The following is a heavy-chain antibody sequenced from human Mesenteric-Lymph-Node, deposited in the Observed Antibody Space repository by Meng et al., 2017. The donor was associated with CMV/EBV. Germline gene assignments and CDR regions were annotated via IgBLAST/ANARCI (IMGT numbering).Heavy chain of an antibody. V-gene: IGHV1-18*04. D-gene: IGHD3/OR15-3a*01. J-gene: IGHJ6*02. CDR2: ITAYNGNP. CDR3: AKGLRWDFWTGDGMDV. Sequence: ASVTVSCKASGYTFLSYGITWVRQAPGQGLEWMGWITAYNGNPNYAQRFQDRVTMTIDTSTSTAYMELRSLRSDDTAVYYCAKGLRWDFWTGDGMDVWGQGTTVTVSS. CDR1: GYTFLSYG.